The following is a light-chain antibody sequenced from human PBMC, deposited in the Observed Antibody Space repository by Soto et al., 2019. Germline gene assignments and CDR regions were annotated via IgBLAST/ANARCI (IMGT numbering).Light chain of an antibody. CDR1: QTVFYSSRNRDY. CDR2: WAS. V-gene: IGKV4-1*01. CDR3: QQYFRTPIT. J-gene: IGKJ4*01. Sequence: DIVMTQSPDSLAVSLGERATINCKSSQTVFYSSRNRDYLAWYQQKPGHSPKLLIHWASTRESGVPDRFSGSGSGTDFTLTINNFQAEDVAVYYCQQYFRTPITFGGGTEVEIK.